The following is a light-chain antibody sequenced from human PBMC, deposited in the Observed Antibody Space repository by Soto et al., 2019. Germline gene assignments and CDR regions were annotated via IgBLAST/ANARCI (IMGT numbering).Light chain of an antibody. V-gene: IGKV3-20*01. J-gene: IGKJ2*01. Sequence: EIVLTQSPGTLSLSPGERATLSCRASQSVSTSHLAWYQQKPGQAPRLLIYGASSRATDIPDRFSGSGSGTAFTLTISRLEPEDVAVYYCQHYGASPYTFGQGTELEIK. CDR3: QHYGASPYT. CDR1: QSVSTSH. CDR2: GAS.